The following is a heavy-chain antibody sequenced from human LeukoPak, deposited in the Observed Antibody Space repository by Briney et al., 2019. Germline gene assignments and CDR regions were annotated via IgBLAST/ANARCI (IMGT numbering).Heavy chain of an antibody. CDR3: ARDLGSNYVYFDY. CDR1: GGSISSHY. J-gene: IGHJ4*02. V-gene: IGHV4-4*07. D-gene: IGHD1-26*01. Sequence: SETLSLTCTVSGGSISSHYWSGLRQPAGKGLEYIGRIHTSGITNYNPSLKSRVTMSGDTSKNQFYLNLRSVTAADTAVYYCARDLGSNYVYFDYWGQGSLVTVSS. CDR2: IHTSGIT.